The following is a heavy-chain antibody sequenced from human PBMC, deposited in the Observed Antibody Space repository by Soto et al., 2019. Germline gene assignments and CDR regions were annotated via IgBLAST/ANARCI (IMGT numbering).Heavy chain of an antibody. V-gene: IGHV1-69*13. J-gene: IGHJ4*02. CDR3: AMIEYSSGSDY. Sequence: SVNVSCKASGGTFSSNAIPWVRQAPGQGLEWMGGIIPIFGTTKYAQRFQDRVTITADESTSTAYLELNNLRSEDTAVYYCAMIEYSSGSDYWGQGTLVTVSS. CDR1: GGTFSSNA. CDR2: IIPIFGTT. D-gene: IGHD6-25*01.